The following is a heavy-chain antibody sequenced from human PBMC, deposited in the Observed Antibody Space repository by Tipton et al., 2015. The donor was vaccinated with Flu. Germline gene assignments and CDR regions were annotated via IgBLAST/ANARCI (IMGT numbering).Heavy chain of an antibody. CDR1: GDSIGSDYY. J-gene: IGHJ4*02. D-gene: IGHD6-19*01. CDR3: AKVIPEFVAGLDY. CDR2: IHRSGNT. V-gene: IGHV4-38-2*02. Sequence: TLSLTCSVSGDSIGSDYYWGWIRQPPGKGLEWIGNIHRSGNTYHNPSLKSRVTISVDSSKNQFSLRLSSVTAADTAVYYCAKVIPEFVAGLDYWGQGTLVTVSS.